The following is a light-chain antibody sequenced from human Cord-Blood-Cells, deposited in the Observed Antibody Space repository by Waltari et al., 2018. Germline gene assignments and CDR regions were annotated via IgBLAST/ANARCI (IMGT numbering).Light chain of an antibody. J-gene: IGKJ1*01. CDR2: AAS. CDR1: QGISSY. Sequence: IQLTQSPSSLSASVGDRVTITCRASQGISSYLAWYQQKPGKAPKLLIYAASTLQSGVPSRFSGSGSGTDFTLPISSLQPEDFATYYCKQLNSYPWTFGQGTKVEIK. V-gene: IGKV1-9*01. CDR3: KQLNSYPWT.